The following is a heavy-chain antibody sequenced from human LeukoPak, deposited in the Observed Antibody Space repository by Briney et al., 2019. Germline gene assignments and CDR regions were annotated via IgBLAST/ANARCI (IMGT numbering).Heavy chain of an antibody. CDR3: ARDFPWSGYYTPPALDY. D-gene: IGHD3-3*01. CDR2: IKQDGSEK. V-gene: IGHV3-7*01. Sequence: GGSLRPSCAASGFTFSSYWMSWVRQAPGKGLEWVANIKQDGSEKYYVDSVKGRFTISRDNAKNSLYLQMNSLRAEDTAVYYCARDFPWSGYYTPPALDYWGQGTLVTVSS. CDR1: GFTFSSYW. J-gene: IGHJ4*02.